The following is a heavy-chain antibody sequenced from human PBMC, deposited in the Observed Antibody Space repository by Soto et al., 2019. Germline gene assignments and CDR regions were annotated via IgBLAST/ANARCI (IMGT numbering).Heavy chain of an antibody. D-gene: IGHD3-22*01. CDR3: ATPMYYYDSSGYYMNFDY. Sequence: QVQLVQSGAEVKKPGSSVKVSCKASGGTFCSYAISWVRQAPGQGLEWMGGIIPIFGTANYAQKFQGRVTITADESTSTAYMELSSLRSEDTAVYYCATPMYYYDSSGYYMNFDYWGQGTLVTVSS. V-gene: IGHV1-69*12. CDR2: IIPIFGTA. J-gene: IGHJ4*02. CDR1: GGTFCSYA.